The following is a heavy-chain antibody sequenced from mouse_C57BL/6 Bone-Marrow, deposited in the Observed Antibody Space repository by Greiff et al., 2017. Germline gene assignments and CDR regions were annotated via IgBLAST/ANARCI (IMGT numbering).Heavy chain of an antibody. CDR2: IDPANGNT. V-gene: IGHV14-3*01. Sequence: EVQLQQSVAELVRPGASVKLSCTASGFNIKNTYMHWVKQRPEQGLEWIGRIDPANGNTKYAPKCQGKATITADTSSNTAYLQLSSLTSEDTAIYYCARDPDGYYEDWYFDVWGTGTTVTVSS. J-gene: IGHJ1*03. CDR3: ARDPDGYYEDWYFDV. CDR1: GFNIKNTY. D-gene: IGHD2-3*01.